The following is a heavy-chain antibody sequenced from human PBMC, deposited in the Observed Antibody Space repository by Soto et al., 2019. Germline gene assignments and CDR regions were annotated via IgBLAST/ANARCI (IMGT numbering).Heavy chain of an antibody. J-gene: IGHJ4*02. Sequence: PSETLSLTCTVSGGSISSSSYYWGWIRQPPGKGLEWIGEIYHSGSTNYNPSLKSRVTISVDKSKNQFSLKLSSVTAADTAVYYCARGGNYDILTGFPYYFDYWGQGTLVTVSS. CDR1: GGSISSSSYY. V-gene: IGHV4-39*07. CDR2: IYHSGST. D-gene: IGHD3-9*01. CDR3: ARGGNYDILTGFPYYFDY.